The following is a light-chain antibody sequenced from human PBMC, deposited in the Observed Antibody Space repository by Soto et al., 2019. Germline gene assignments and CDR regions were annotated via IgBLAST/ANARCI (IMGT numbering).Light chain of an antibody. CDR1: QGISSY. Sequence: AIRMTQSPSSFSASTVDRVTITCRASQGISSYLAWYQQKPGKAPKLLIYTASTLESGVPSRFSASGSGTEFTLTISSLHPDDFATYYCQEYNNYWTFGQGTKVDI. CDR3: QEYNNYWT. J-gene: IGKJ1*01. CDR2: TAS. V-gene: IGKV1-8*01.